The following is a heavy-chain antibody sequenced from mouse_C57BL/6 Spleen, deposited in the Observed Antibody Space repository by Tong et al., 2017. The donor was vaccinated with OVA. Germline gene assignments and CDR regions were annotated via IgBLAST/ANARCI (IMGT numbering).Heavy chain of an antibody. CDR1: GFTFSSYG. V-gene: IGHV5-6*01. CDR3: ARHTLSFDY. J-gene: IGHJ2*01. CDR2: ISSGGSYT. Sequence: EVQLQESGGDLVKPGGSLKLSCAASGFTFSSYGMSWVRQTADKRLEWVATISSGGSYTYYPDSVKGRFTISRDNAKNTLYLQMSSLKSEDTAMYYCARHTLSFDYWGQGTTLTVSS.